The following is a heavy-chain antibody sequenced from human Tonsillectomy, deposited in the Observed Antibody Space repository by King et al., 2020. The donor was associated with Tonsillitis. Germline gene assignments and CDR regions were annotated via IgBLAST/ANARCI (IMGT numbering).Heavy chain of an antibody. CDR3: VKDLRVGVRYFDWLLDY. V-gene: IGHV3-43*01. J-gene: IGHJ4*02. CDR1: GFTFHDYT. Sequence: VQLVESGGVVVQPGGSLRLSCAASGFTFHDYTMHWVRQAPGKGLEWVSLITSDGNTTYHTESVKGRFTIPRDNRKNCLFLQMNSLRTEDSALYYCVKDLRVGVRYFDWLLDYWGQGTLVTVSS. CDR2: ITSDGNTT. D-gene: IGHD3-9*01.